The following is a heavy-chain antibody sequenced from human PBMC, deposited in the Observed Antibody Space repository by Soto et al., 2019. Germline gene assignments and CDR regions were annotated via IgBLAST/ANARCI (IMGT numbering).Heavy chain of an antibody. V-gene: IGHV3-30*18. CDR3: AKFLGYCSSTSCYRPDFMDV. D-gene: IGHD2-2*01. CDR1: GFTFSSYG. J-gene: IGHJ6*02. Sequence: GGSLRLSCAASGFTFSSYGMHWVCQAPGKGLEWVAVISYDGSNKYYADSVKGRFTISRDNSKNTLYLQMNSLRAEDTAVYYCAKFLGYCSSTSCYRPDFMDVWGQGTTVTVSS. CDR2: ISYDGSNK.